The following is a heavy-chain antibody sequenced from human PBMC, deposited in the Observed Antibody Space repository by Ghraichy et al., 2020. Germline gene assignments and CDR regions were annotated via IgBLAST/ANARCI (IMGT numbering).Heavy chain of an antibody. J-gene: IGHJ6*02. CDR3: ARVDVVVVAAAHYYYYGMDV. V-gene: IGHV1-69*04. D-gene: IGHD2-15*01. CDR2: IILILGIA. CDR1: GGTFSSYA. Sequence: SVKVSCKASGGTFSSYAISWVRQAPGQRLEWMGRIILILGIANYAQKFQGRVTITADKSTSTAYMELSSLRSEDTAVYYCARVDVVVVAAAHYYYYGMDVWGQGTTVTVSS.